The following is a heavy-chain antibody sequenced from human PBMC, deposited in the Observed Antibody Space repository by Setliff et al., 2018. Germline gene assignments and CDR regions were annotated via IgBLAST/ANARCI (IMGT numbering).Heavy chain of an antibody. V-gene: IGHV3-11*01. Sequence: GGSLRLSCAASKFSFSSYYMAWIRQTPGKGLEWLTYISTTGDTISYADSVKGRFTVSRDNAKNSVYLQMSSLSPEDTAVYYCATDSGSSRLYNFWSGYSPNWGQGTLVTVSS. CDR2: ISTTGDTI. D-gene: IGHD3-3*01. J-gene: IGHJ4*02. CDR3: ATDSGSSRLYNFWSGYSPN. CDR1: KFSFSSYY.